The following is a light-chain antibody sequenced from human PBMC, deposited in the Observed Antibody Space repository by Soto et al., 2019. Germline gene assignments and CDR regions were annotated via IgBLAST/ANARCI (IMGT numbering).Light chain of an antibody. J-gene: IGKJ1*01. Sequence: EIAMTQSPATLSVCPGERATLSCRASQSVSSSYLAWYQQKPGQAPRLLIYGASSRATGIPDRFSGSGSGTDFTLTISRLEPEDFAVYYCQQYGSSPAWTFGQGTKVDIK. V-gene: IGKV3-20*01. CDR3: QQYGSSPAWT. CDR1: QSVSSSY. CDR2: GAS.